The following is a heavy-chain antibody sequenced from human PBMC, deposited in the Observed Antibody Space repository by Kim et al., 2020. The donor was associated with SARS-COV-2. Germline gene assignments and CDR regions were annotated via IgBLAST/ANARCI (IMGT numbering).Heavy chain of an antibody. CDR3: ARFGEHYYYYGMDV. J-gene: IGHJ6*02. CDR1: GFTFDDYA. Sequence: GGSLRLSCAASGFTFDDYAMHWVRQAPGKGLEWVSLISGDGGSTYYADSVKGRFTISRDNSKNSLYLQMNSLRTEDTALYYCARFGEHYYYYGMDVWGQGTTVTVSS. CDR2: ISGDGGST. V-gene: IGHV3-43*02. D-gene: IGHD3-10*01.